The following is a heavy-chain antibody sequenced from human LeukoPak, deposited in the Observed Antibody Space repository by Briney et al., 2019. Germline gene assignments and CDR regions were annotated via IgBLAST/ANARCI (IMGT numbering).Heavy chain of an antibody. CDR2: INAGNGNT. D-gene: IGHD3-3*01. CDR1: GYTFTSYY. V-gene: IGHV1-3*01. Sequence: ASVKVSCKASGYTFTSYYMHWVRQAPGQRLEWMGWINAGNGNTKYSQKFQGRVTITRDTSASTAYMELSSLRSEDTAVYYCARGERITIFGVVTLPTDYWGQGTLVTVSS. J-gene: IGHJ4*02. CDR3: ARGERITIFGVVTLPTDY.